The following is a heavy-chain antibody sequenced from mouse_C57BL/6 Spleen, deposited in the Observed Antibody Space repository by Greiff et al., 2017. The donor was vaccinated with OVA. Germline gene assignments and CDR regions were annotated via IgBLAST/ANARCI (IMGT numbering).Heavy chain of an antibody. Sequence: QVQLQQPGAELVMPGASVKLSCKASGYTFTSYWMHWVKQRPGQGLEWIGEIDPSDSYTNYNQKFKGKSTLTVAKSSSTAYMQLSSLTSEDSAVYYCARFITTVVGGSAMDYWGQGTSVTVSS. D-gene: IGHD1-1*01. J-gene: IGHJ4*01. V-gene: IGHV1-69*01. CDR2: IDPSDSYT. CDR1: GYTFTSYW. CDR3: ARFITTVVGGSAMDY.